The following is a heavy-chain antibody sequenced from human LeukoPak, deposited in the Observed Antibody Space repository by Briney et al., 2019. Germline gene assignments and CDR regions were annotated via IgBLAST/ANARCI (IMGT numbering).Heavy chain of an antibody. CDR2: ISSNGGST. CDR1: GFTFSSYA. V-gene: IGHV3-64*01. Sequence: GGSLGLSCAASGFTFSSYAMHWVRQAPGKGLEYVSAISSNGGSTYYANSVKGRFTISRDNSKNTLYLQMGSLRAEDMAVYYCARGFESSLNYMDVWGKGTTVTVSS. D-gene: IGHD3-9*01. J-gene: IGHJ6*03. CDR3: ARGFESSLNYMDV.